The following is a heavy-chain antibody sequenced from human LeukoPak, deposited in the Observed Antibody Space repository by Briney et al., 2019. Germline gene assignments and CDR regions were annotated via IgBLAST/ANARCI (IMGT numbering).Heavy chain of an antibody. CDR2: IYYSRST. D-gene: IGHD3-10*01. J-gene: IGHJ6*03. Sequence: PSETLSLTCTVSGVSISSSNYYWGWIPQPPGKGLEWIGYIYYSRSTYYNPSLRSRVTISVDTFTIQFSLNLSSVTAEDTAVYYCARVYGSGSYYHGYYYYYMDVWGKGTTVTISS. V-gene: IGHV4-39*01. CDR1: GVSISSSNYY. CDR3: ARVYGSGSYYHGYYYYYMDV.